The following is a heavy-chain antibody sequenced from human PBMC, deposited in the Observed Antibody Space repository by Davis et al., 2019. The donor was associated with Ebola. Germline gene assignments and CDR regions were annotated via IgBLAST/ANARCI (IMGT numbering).Heavy chain of an antibody. Sequence: SVKVSCKASGGSFKTYAISWVRQAPGHRPEWMGGLIPLSTSTHYAQKFQDRLKITADTSSTTTYMELSSLRSEDTAVYYCASLIALARYGMDVWGQGTTVTVSS. V-gene: IGHV1-69*06. D-gene: IGHD3-3*02. J-gene: IGHJ6*02. CDR1: GGSFKTYA. CDR2: LIPLSTST. CDR3: ASLIALARYGMDV.